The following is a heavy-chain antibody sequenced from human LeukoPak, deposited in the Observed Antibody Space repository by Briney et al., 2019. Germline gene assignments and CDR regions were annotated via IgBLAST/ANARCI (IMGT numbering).Heavy chain of an antibody. V-gene: IGHV1-69*13. D-gene: IGHD1-26*01. J-gene: IGHJ5*02. CDR1: GGTFSSYA. Sequence: ASVKVSCKASGGTFSSYAISWVRQAPGQGLEWMGGFIPIFGTANYAQKFQGRVTITADESTSTAYMELSSLRSEDTAVYYCSRDSGSYYQGYNWFDPWGQGTLVTVSS. CDR2: FIPIFGTA. CDR3: SRDSGSYYQGYNWFDP.